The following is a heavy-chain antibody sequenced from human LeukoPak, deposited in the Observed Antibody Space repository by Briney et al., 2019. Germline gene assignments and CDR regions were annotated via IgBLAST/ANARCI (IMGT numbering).Heavy chain of an antibody. CDR1: GYTFTGYY. CDR2: ISAYNGNT. CDR3: ARDSGDVGRVADY. D-gene: IGHD1-26*01. V-gene: IGHV1-18*04. J-gene: IGHJ4*02. Sequence: ASVKVSCKASGYTFTGYYMHWVRQAPGQGLEWMGWISAYNGNTNYAQNLQGRVTMTTDTSTSTAYMELRRLGSDDTAVYYCARDSGDVGRVADYWGQGTLVTVSS.